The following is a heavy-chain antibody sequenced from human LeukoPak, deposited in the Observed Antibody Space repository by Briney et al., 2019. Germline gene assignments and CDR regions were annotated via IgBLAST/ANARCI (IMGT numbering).Heavy chain of an antibody. D-gene: IGHD3-22*01. Sequence: ASAKVSCKASGYTFTGYYMHWVRQAPGEGLEWMGWINLNSGGTNYAQKFQGRVTMTRDTSISTAYMELSRLRSDDTAVYYCARAKHYYDSSGYYWWDYWGQGTLVTVSS. CDR1: GYTFTGYY. J-gene: IGHJ4*02. V-gene: IGHV1-2*02. CDR2: INLNSGGT. CDR3: ARAKHYYDSSGYYWWDY.